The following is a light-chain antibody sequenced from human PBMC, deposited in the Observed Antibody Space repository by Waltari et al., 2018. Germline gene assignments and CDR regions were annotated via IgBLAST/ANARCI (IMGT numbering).Light chain of an antibody. CDR2: DVD. CDR1: IHDIGSDNY. CDR3: CSYAGKYTFV. Sequence: QSALTQPRSVSGSPGQSVTISCTGTIHDIGSDNYVSWYQQTPDNAPKLIIYDVDRRPSGVPYRFSASKSGITASLTISGLQSAYEGDYYCCSYAGKYTFVFGGGTKLTV. J-gene: IGLJ2*01. V-gene: IGLV2-11*01.